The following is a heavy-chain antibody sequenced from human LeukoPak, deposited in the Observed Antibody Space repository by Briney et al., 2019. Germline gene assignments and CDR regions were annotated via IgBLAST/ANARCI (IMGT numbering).Heavy chain of an antibody. CDR3: ATKPGTYYYDSSGYLDY. Sequence: ASVKVSCKVSGYTLTELSMHWVRQPPGKGLAWMGGFDPEDGETIYAQKFQGRVTMTEDTSTDTAYMELSSLRSEDTAVYYCATKPGTYYYDSSGYLDYWGQGTLVTVSS. J-gene: IGHJ4*02. CDR2: FDPEDGET. V-gene: IGHV1-24*01. D-gene: IGHD3-22*01. CDR1: GYTLTELS.